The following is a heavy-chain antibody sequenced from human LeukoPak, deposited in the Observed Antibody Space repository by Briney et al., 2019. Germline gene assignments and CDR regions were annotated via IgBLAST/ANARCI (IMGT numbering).Heavy chain of an antibody. CDR2: MNPDSGNT. V-gene: IGHV1-8*01. J-gene: IGHJ5*02. CDR1: GYTFTIYD. D-gene: IGHD4-17*01. Sequence: EASVKVSCKASGYTFTIYDINWVRQAAGQGLEWMGWMNPDSGNTDFAQKFQGRVTMTRNTSISTAYMELSSLTSEDTAVYYCAVHLPGDYLDPWGQGTLVTVSS. CDR3: AVHLPGDYLDP.